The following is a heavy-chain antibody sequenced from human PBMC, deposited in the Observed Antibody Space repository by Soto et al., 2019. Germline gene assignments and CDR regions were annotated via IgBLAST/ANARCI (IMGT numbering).Heavy chain of an antibody. D-gene: IGHD3-3*01. CDR3: AREDGYYCRYDF. J-gene: IGHJ4*02. V-gene: IGHV4-30-4*01. Sequence: SETLSLTCTVSGGSISSGDYFWSWVRQPPGKGLEWIGYIYYTGSTSYNPSLKSRITMSVDTSKNQFSLKVSSVTAADTAVYSCAREDGYYCRYDFWGQGTLVTVSS. CDR2: IYYTGST. CDR1: GGSISSGDYF.